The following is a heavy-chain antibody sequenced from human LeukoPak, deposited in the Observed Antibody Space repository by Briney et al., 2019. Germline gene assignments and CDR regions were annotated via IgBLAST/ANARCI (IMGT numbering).Heavy chain of an antibody. V-gene: IGHV6-1*01. D-gene: IGHD6-19*01. CDR3: ARGPGWVWYFDL. CDR2: TYYRSKWYN. Sequence: SQTLSLTCAISGDSASRNSAAGNWIRHSPSGGREWPGRTYYRSKWYNDYAVSVKSRITINPDTSKHQLSLQLNSVTPEDTAVYYCARGPGWVWYFDLWGRGTLVTVSS. J-gene: IGHJ2*01. CDR1: GDSASRNSAA.